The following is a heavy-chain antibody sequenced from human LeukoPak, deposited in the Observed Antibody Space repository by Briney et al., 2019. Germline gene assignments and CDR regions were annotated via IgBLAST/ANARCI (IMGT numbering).Heavy chain of an antibody. J-gene: IGHJ4*02. CDR3: ARDEVTSGGGLES. CDR2: IYSGGLT. CDR1: GFAVNTKF. V-gene: IGHV3-53*01. D-gene: IGHD3-16*01. Sequence: GGSQRLSCAASGFAVNTKFMHWVRQAPGKGLEWISVIYSGGLTYYADSVEGRFTISRDNSKNTLYLYMNSLRAEDTAVYYCARDEVTSGGGLESWGQGALVIVSS.